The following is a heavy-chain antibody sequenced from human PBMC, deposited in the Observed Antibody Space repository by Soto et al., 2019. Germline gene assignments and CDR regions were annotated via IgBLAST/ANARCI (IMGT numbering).Heavy chain of an antibody. CDR2: ISYDGSNK. D-gene: IGHD4-17*01. CDR1: RFSYGSYA. V-gene: IGHV3-30-3*01. Sequence: IKRSCATNRFSYGSYALQGERKAPGKGLEWVAVISYDGSNKYYADSVKGRFTISRDNSKNTLYLQLNSLRAEDTAVYYCARFRPVGDYLFDYWGQGT. CDR3: ARFRPVGDYLFDY. J-gene: IGHJ4*02.